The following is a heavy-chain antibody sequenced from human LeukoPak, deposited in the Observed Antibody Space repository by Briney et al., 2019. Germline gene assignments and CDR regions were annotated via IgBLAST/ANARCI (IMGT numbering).Heavy chain of an antibody. CDR2: ISGDGSHT. J-gene: IGHJ4*02. V-gene: IGHV3-43*02. Sequence: GGSLRLSCAASGFPFDDYAMHWVRQAPGKGLEWVSLISGDGSHTFYADSVKGRFTISRDNSENSLHLQMNSLRIVDSALYYCAKDEDEILSGYSPIDSWGQGTLVTVSS. D-gene: IGHD3-9*01. CDR1: GFPFDDYA. CDR3: AKDEDEILSGYSPIDS.